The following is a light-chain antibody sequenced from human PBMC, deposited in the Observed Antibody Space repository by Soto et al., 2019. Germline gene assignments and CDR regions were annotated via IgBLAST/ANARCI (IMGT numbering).Light chain of an antibody. CDR3: QQYNDYSWT. Sequence: IQMTQSPSTLSASVGDRVAITCRASQSIGIWLACYQKKPGKAPRFLLYKASTVQTGVPSRFSGSGSGTDFTLTISSLQPDDFATYYCQQYNDYSWTFGQGTKVEIQ. CDR2: KAS. V-gene: IGKV1-5*03. J-gene: IGKJ1*01. CDR1: QSIGIW.